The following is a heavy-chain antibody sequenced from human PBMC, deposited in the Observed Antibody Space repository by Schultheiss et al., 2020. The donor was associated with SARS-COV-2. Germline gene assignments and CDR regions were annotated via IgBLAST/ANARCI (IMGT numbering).Heavy chain of an antibody. V-gene: IGHV4-31*03. Sequence: SETLSLTCTVSGGSISSGGYFWTWIRQRPGKGLEWIGYIYYSGSTYYNPSLKSRVTISVDTSKNQFSLKLSSVTAADTAVYYCARGMGATPSIVDYWGQGTLVTVSS. CDR1: GGSISSGGYF. D-gene: IGHD1-26*01. CDR3: ARGMGATPSIVDY. CDR2: IYYSGST. J-gene: IGHJ4*02.